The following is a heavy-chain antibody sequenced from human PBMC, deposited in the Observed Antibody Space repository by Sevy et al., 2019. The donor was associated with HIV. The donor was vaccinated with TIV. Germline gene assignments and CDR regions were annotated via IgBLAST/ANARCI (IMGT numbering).Heavy chain of an antibody. CDR3: GGDGKAWDLLNY. CDR1: GFTFSTYS. V-gene: IGHV3-21*01. J-gene: IGHJ4*02. CDR2: IGGSGNYI. D-gene: IGHD1-26*01. Sequence: GGSLRLSCAGFGFTFSTYSMNWVRQAPGKGLEWISFIGGSGNYIYYADSVKGRFTIYRDNVKDSLYLQMNSLRVEDTAVYFCGGDGKAWDLLNYWGQGTLVTVSS.